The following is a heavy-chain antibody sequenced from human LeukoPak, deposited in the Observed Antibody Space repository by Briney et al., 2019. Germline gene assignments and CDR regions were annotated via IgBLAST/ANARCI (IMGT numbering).Heavy chain of an antibody. V-gene: IGHV5-51*01. Sequence: PGGSLRLSGKGSGYTFASYWIAWVRQIPGNGLAGMGFIYPGDSDTRYSPSFQGQVTNSADKSINTAYLQWSSLKASDTAMYYCARQIADSSGPIDYWGQGALVTVSS. CDR3: ARQIADSSGPIDY. CDR1: GYTFASYW. CDR2: IYPGDSDT. J-gene: IGHJ4*02. D-gene: IGHD6-19*01.